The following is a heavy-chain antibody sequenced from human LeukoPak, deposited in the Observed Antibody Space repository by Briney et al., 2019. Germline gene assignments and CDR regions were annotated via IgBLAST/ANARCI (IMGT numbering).Heavy chain of an antibody. J-gene: IGHJ4*02. D-gene: IGHD3-9*01. Sequence: SETLSLTCTVSGASISSYYWSWIRQPAGKGLEWIGRFYTSGSTNYYAALESRVSISVDKSKNQFSLKLSSVTAADTAVYYCARDRWALGDATDYYSLDFYFDFWGQGTLVTVSS. V-gene: IGHV4-4*07. CDR3: ARDRWALGDATDYYSLDFYFDF. CDR1: GASISSYY. CDR2: FYTSGST.